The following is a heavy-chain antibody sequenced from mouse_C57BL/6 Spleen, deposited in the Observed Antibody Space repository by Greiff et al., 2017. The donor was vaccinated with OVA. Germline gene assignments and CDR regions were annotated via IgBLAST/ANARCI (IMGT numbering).Heavy chain of an antibody. CDR3: ARHYYSNYYAMDY. D-gene: IGHD2-5*01. J-gene: IGHJ4*01. V-gene: IGHV1-82*01. CDR2: IYPGDGDT. Sequence: VQLQESGPELVKPGASVKISCKASGYAFSSSWMNWVKQRPGKGLEWIGRIYPGDGDTNYNGKFKGKATLTADKSSSTAYMQLSSLTSEDSAVYFCARHYYSNYYAMDYWGQGTSVTVSS. CDR1: GYAFSSSW.